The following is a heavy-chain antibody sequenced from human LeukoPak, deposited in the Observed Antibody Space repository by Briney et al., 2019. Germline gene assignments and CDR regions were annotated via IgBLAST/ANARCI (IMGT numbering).Heavy chain of an antibody. J-gene: IGHJ4*02. Sequence: ASVKVSCKVSGYTLTELSMHWVRQAPGKGLEWMGGFDPEDGETIYAQKFQGRVTMTEDTSTDTAYMELSSLRSEDTAVYYCARGPIHIWQWLAHPKKYYFDYWGQGTLVTVSS. D-gene: IGHD6-19*01. CDR2: FDPEDGET. CDR1: GYTLTELS. V-gene: IGHV1-24*01. CDR3: ARGPIHIWQWLAHPKKYYFDY.